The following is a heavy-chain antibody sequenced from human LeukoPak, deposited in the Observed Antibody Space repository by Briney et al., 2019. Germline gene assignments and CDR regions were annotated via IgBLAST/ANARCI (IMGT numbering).Heavy chain of an antibody. J-gene: IGHJ5*02. V-gene: IGHV3-49*04. CDR2: IRSKAYGGTT. CDR1: GFTFGDYA. D-gene: IGHD1-26*01. CDR3: TRDSGSYFVYWFDP. Sequence: GGSLRLSCTASGFTFGDYAMSWVRQAPGKGVEWVGFIRSKAYGGTTEYAASVKGRFTISRDDSKSIAYLQMNSLKTEDTAVYYCTRDSGSYFVYWFDPWGQGTLVTVSS.